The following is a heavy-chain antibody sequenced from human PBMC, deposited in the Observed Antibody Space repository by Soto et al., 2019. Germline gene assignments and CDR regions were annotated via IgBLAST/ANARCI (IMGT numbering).Heavy chain of an antibody. CDR2: IYYSGST. Sequence: PSETLSLTXTVSGGSISSSSYYWGWIRQPPGKGLEWIGSIYYSGSTYYNPSLKSRVTISVDTSKNQFSLKLSSVTAADTAVYYCARVSTVTTPYYYYYGMDVWGQGTTVTAP. J-gene: IGHJ6*02. CDR1: GGSISSSSYY. CDR3: ARVSTVTTPYYYYYGMDV. V-gene: IGHV4-39*01. D-gene: IGHD4-17*01.